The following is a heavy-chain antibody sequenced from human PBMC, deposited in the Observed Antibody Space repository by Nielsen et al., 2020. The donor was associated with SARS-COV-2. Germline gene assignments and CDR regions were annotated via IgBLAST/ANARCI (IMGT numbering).Heavy chain of an antibody. CDR3: ARDNGLRWGRAYYFDY. D-gene: IGHD3-16*01. Sequence: SLKISCAASGFTFSSYAMSWVRQAPGKGLEWVSGISWNSGSIGYADPVKGRFTISRDNAKNSLYLQMNSLRAEDTAVYYCARDNGLRWGRAYYFDYWGQGTLVTVSS. CDR1: GFTFSSYA. CDR2: ISWNSGSI. V-gene: IGHV3-9*01. J-gene: IGHJ4*02.